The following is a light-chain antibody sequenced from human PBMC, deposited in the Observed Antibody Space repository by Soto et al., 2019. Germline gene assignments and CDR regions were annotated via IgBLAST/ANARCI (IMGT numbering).Light chain of an antibody. CDR3: SSYTASAPFYV. Sequence: QSALTQPASVSGSPGQSITISCTGARTDVDGHDYVSWYQQHPGQAPKLMIFAVHNRPSGVSSRFSGSKSGDTASLTISGLQAEDDGAYYCSSYTASAPFYVFGTGTKVTVL. J-gene: IGLJ1*01. CDR2: AVH. CDR1: RTDVDGHDY. V-gene: IGLV2-14*03.